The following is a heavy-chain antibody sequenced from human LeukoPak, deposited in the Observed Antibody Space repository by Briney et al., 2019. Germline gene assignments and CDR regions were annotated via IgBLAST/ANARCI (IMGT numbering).Heavy chain of an antibody. D-gene: IGHD3-10*01. V-gene: IGHV3-23*01. CDR1: GFTFSSHG. J-gene: IGHJ4*02. Sequence: GGSLRLSCAASGFTFSSHGVSWVRQAPGKGLEWVSAMSGSGNTYYADSVKGRFTISRDISENTLYLQMNSLRAEDTAVYYCAHGGLYYLDYWGQGTLVTVSS. CDR2: MSGSGNT. CDR3: AHGGLYYLDY.